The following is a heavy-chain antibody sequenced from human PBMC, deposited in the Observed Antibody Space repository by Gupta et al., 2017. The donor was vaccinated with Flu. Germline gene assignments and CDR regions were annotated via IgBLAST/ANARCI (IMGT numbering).Heavy chain of an antibody. Sequence: QVQVVQSGAEVKKPGASVKVSCEASGFTFTGSYVYWVRQAPGQGLEYMGYIYADSGATGCAPKFQGRVTVTRDTSTGTVYMELTSLTSDDTAIYYCAREGVGPTKNFNHWGLGTLVIVSS. CDR2: IYADSGAT. V-gene: IGHV1-2*02. CDR1: GFTFTGSY. D-gene: IGHD1-26*01. CDR3: AREGVGPTKNFNH. J-gene: IGHJ4*02.